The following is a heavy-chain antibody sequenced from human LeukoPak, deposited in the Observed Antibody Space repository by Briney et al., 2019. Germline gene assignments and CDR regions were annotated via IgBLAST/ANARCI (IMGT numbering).Heavy chain of an antibody. CDR2: ITNSGSTI. D-gene: IGHD6-13*01. Sequence: PGGSLRLSCIVSGSTFSIFEMNWVRQAPGKGLEWVSYITNSGSTIDYADSVKGRFTISRDNAKNSLYLQMSSLRVEDTAVYYCARDWGYSSTWYLAFDIWGQGTMVSVSS. CDR3: ARDWGYSSTWYLAFDI. CDR1: GSTFSIFE. V-gene: IGHV3-48*03. J-gene: IGHJ3*02.